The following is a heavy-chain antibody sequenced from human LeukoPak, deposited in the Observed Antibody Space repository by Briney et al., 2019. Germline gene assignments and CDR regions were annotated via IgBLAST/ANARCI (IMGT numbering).Heavy chain of an antibody. J-gene: IGHJ4*02. CDR2: ISSSSTYI. Sequence: GGFLRLSCVASGFTFSSYTMNWVRQAPGQGLEWVSSISSSSTYIYYADSVKGRFTISRDNAKNSLYLQMNSLRAEDTAVFYCARTNIAAAGTDYWGQGTLVTVSS. V-gene: IGHV3-21*01. CDR3: ARTNIAAAGTDY. CDR1: GFTFSSYT. D-gene: IGHD6-13*01.